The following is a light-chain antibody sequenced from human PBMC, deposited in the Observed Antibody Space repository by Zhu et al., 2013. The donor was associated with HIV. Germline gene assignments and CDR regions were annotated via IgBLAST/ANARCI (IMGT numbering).Light chain of an antibody. CDR2: DAS. J-gene: IGKJ4*01. CDR3: QQYDNLIT. Sequence: DIQMTQSPSSLSASVGDRVTITCQASQDISNYLNWYQQKPGKAPKLLIYDASNLETGVPSRFSGSGSGTDFTFTISSLQPEDIATYYCQQYDNLITFGGGPRWRSN. CDR1: QDISNY. V-gene: IGKV1-33*01.